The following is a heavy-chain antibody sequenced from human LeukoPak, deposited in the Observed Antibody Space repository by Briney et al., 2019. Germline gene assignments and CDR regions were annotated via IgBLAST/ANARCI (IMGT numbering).Heavy chain of an antibody. CDR1: GYTFTGYY. V-gene: IGHV1-2*06. J-gene: IGHJ4*02. CDR2: INPNSGGA. D-gene: IGHD3-3*01. CDR3: ARHNFGADFWSGYSQ. Sequence: ASVKVSCKASGYTFTGYYMHWVRQAPGQGLEWMGRINPNSGGAHFAQKFQGRVTMTRDTSISTAYLQWSSLKASDTAMYYCARHNFGADFWSGYSQWGQGTLVTVSS.